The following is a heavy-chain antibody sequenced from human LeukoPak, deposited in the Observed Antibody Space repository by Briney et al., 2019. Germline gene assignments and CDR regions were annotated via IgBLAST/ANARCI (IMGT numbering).Heavy chain of an antibody. J-gene: IGHJ3*02. D-gene: IGHD3-22*01. CDR2: IYSGGST. Sequence: PGGSLRLSCAASGFTVSSNYMSWVRQAPGKGLEWVSVIYSGGSTYYADSVKGRFTISRDNSKNTLYLQMNSLRAEDTAVYYCASPKDSSGYYYDPPHAFDIWGQGTMVTVSS. CDR3: ASPKDSSGYYYDPPHAFDI. CDR1: GFTVSSNY. V-gene: IGHV3-53*01.